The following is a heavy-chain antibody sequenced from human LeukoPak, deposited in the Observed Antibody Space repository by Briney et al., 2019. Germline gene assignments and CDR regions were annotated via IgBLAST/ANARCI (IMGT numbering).Heavy chain of an antibody. CDR2: INPSGGST. V-gene: IGHV1-46*01. Sequence: VASVKVSCKASGYIFTSYYMHWVRQAPGQGREWMGIINPSGGSTSCAQKFQGRVTMTRDTSTSTVYMELSSLRSEDTAVYYCARIYAPNYYYGMDVWRQGTTLTVSS. D-gene: IGHD5/OR15-5a*01. CDR3: ARIYAPNYYYGMDV. CDR1: GYIFTSYY. J-gene: IGHJ6*02.